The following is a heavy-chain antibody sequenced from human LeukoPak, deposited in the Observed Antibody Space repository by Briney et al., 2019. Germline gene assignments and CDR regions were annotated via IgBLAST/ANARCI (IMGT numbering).Heavy chain of an antibody. CDR2: IYTSGST. Sequence: EASETLSLTRTDSGGSISSYYWSWIRQPAGKGLEWIGRIYTSGSTNYNPSLKSRVTMSVDTSKNQFSLKLSSVTAADTAVYYCARDQNWGDYYYYMDVWGKGTTVTVSS. CDR3: ARDQNWGDYYYYMDV. V-gene: IGHV4-4*07. J-gene: IGHJ6*03. D-gene: IGHD7-27*01. CDR1: GGSISSYY.